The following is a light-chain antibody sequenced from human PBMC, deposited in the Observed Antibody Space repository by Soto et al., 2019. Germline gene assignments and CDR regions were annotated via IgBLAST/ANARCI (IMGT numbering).Light chain of an antibody. V-gene: IGKV1-33*01. J-gene: IGKJ4*01. CDR3: QQYDNLPVT. CDR1: HDISNY. Sequence: DIQMTQSPSTLSGSVGDRVTITCQASHDISNYLNWYQQKPGKAPKLLIYDASNLETGVPSRFSGSGSGTDFTFTISSLQPEDIATYYCQQYDNLPVTFGGGTKVDI. CDR2: DAS.